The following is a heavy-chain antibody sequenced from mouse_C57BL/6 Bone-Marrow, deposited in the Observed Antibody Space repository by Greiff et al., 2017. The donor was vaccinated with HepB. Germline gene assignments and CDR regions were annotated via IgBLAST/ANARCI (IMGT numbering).Heavy chain of an antibody. V-gene: IGHV6-6*01. J-gene: IGHJ1*03. Sequence: EVKVVESGGGLVQPGGSMKLSCAASGFTFSDAWMDWVRQSPEKGLEWVAEIRNKANNHATYYAESVKGRFTISRDDSKSSVYLQMNSLRAEDTGIYYCTRHTTVWYFDVWGTGTTVTVSS. CDR3: TRHTTVWYFDV. CDR1: GFTFSDAW. D-gene: IGHD1-1*01. CDR2: IRNKANNHAT.